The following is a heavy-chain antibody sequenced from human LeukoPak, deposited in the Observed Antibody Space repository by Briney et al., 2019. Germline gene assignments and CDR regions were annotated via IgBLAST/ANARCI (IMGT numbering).Heavy chain of an antibody. J-gene: IGHJ4*02. D-gene: IGHD4-23*01. Sequence: GGSLRLSCAASGFIFSNYWMAWVRQAPGKGLEWVAVISYDGSNKYYADSVKGRFTISRDNSKNTLYLQMNSLRAEDTAVYYCARVTVVTGNDYWGQGTLVTVSS. CDR1: GFIFSNYW. CDR2: ISYDGSNK. CDR3: ARVTVVTGNDY. V-gene: IGHV3-30-3*01.